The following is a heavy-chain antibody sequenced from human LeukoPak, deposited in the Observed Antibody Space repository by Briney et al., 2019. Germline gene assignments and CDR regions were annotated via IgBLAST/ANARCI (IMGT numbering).Heavy chain of an antibody. CDR1: GFTFSDYY. CDR3: AKGGRGIGNYFDY. Sequence: GGSLRLSCAASGFTFSDYYMSWIRQAPGKGLEWVSYISLSGTTIYYADSVKGRFTISRDNARNSLYLQMNSLRADDTAIYYCAKGGRGIGNYFDYWGQGTLVTVSS. J-gene: IGHJ4*02. CDR2: ISLSGTTI. V-gene: IGHV3-11*01. D-gene: IGHD3-10*01.